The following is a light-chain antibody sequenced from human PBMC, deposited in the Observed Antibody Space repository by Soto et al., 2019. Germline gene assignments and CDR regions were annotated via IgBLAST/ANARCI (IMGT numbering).Light chain of an antibody. Sequence: EIVMTQSPVTLSVFPWERATLSCRASQSVGATVAWYHQRPGQAPRLLISGASTRATGVPARVSASGSGTAFTLTITSLQSDDFGVYYCQQDADWPTTFGQGTRVEIK. V-gene: IGKV3-15*01. CDR1: QSVGAT. CDR3: QQDADWPTT. J-gene: IGKJ1*01. CDR2: GAS.